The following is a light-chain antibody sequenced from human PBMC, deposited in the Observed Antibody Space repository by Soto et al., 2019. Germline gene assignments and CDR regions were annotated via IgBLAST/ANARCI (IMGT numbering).Light chain of an antibody. CDR2: GAS. Sequence: ESEFAQSPGTRALSPGERASLSCRASHSVSSSYLAWYQHKPGQAPRLLIYGASSRATGIPDRFSGSGSGTDFTLTISRLEPEDFAVYYCQQYGSSPTWTFGQGTKVDIK. J-gene: IGKJ1*01. CDR1: HSVSSSY. CDR3: QQYGSSPTWT. V-gene: IGKV3-20*01.